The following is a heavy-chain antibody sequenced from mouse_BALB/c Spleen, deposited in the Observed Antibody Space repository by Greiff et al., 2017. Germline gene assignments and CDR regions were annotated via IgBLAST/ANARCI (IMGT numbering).Heavy chain of an antibody. D-gene: IGHD1-1*01. V-gene: IGHV1-7*01. J-gene: IGHJ4*01. CDR1: GYTFTSYW. CDR3: ARGITTVVARYYYAMDY. Sequence: QVQLKQSGAELAKPGASVKMSCKASGYTFTSYWMHWVKQRPGQGLEWIGYINPSTGYTEYTQKFKDKATLTADKSSSTAYMQLSSLTSEDSAVYYCARGITTVVARYYYAMDYWGQGTSVTVSS. CDR2: INPSTGYT.